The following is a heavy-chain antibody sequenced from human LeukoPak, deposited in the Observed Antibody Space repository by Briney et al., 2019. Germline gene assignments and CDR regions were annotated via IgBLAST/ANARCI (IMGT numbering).Heavy chain of an antibody. J-gene: IGHJ4*02. V-gene: IGHV3-23*01. CDR3: ANLNAPYWGNLDY. CDR1: GITFSNYA. Sequence: GGSLRLSCAASGITFSNYAMSWVRQAPGQGLDWVSAISDSGVTAYYADSVKGRFTISSDNSKSTLYLQMDSLRAEDTAVYYCANLNAPYWGNLDYWGQGTLVTVSS. D-gene: IGHD3-16*01. CDR2: ISDSGVTA.